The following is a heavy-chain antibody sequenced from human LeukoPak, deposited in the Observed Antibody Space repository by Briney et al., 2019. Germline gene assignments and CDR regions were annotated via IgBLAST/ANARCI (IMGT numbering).Heavy chain of an antibody. CDR1: W. CDR3: ARDEGGSSYII. CDR2: IKQDGTEK. Sequence: WLNWVRQAPGKGLEWVANIKQDGTEKSYVDSVKGRFTISRDNAKNSLYLQMNGLRAEDTAVYYCARDEGGSSYIIWGQGTMVTVSS. V-gene: IGHV3-7*01. D-gene: IGHD2-15*01. J-gene: IGHJ3*02.